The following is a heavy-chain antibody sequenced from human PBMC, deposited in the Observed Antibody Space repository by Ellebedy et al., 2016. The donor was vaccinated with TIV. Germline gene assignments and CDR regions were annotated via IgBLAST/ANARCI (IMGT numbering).Heavy chain of an antibody. CDR2: FDPEDGET. CDR3: ATRRELLVHNWFDP. Sequence: AASVKVSCKVSGYTLTALSMHWVRQAPGKGLEWMGGFDPEDGETIYAQIFQGRVTMTEDTSTDTAYMELSSLRSEDTAVYYCATRRELLVHNWFDPWGQGTLVTVSS. V-gene: IGHV1-24*01. D-gene: IGHD1-7*01. CDR1: GYTLTALS. J-gene: IGHJ5*02.